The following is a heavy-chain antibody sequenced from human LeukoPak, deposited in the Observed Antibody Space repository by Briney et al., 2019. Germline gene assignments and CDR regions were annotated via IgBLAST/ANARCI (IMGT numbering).Heavy chain of an antibody. CDR1: GDFSSSFY. Sequence: SETLSLTCTVSGDFSSSFYWSWLRQPPGKGLEWIGYIYTSGSTNYNPSLKSRVTISVDTSKNQFSLKLSSVTAADTAVYYCARGYSSSWYGGVYYFDYWGQGTLVTVSS. D-gene: IGHD6-13*01. J-gene: IGHJ4*02. V-gene: IGHV4-4*09. CDR3: ARGYSSSWYGGVYYFDY. CDR2: IYTSGST.